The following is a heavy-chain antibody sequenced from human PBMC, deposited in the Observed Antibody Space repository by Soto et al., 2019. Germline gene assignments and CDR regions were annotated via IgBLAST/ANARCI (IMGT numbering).Heavy chain of an antibody. D-gene: IGHD2-15*01. Sequence: LRLSCAASGFTFDDYAMHWVRRVPGKGLEWVSSISWNSNIIGYADSVKGRFTISRDNAKNSLYLQMNSLRPEDTALYYCAKGGPDGFCSGGRCYFDYWGREPWSPSPQ. CDR3: AKGGPDGFCSGGRCYFDY. CDR1: GFTFDDYA. CDR2: ISWNSNII. J-gene: IGHJ4*02. V-gene: IGHV3-9*01.